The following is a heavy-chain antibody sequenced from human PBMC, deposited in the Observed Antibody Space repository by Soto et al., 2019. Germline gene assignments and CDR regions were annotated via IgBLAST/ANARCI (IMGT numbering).Heavy chain of an antibody. Sequence: QLQLQESGPGLVKPSETLSLTCTVSGGSISSSSYYWGWIRQPPGSGLEWIGSIYYSGSTYYNPSLKSRVTISIDTSKNQFSLKLSSVTAADTAIYYCARQLRYYYDSSGSYGLDVWGQGTTVTVSS. V-gene: IGHV4-39*01. CDR1: GGSISSSSYY. D-gene: IGHD3-22*01. CDR2: IYYSGST. J-gene: IGHJ6*02. CDR3: ARQLRYYYDSSGSYGLDV.